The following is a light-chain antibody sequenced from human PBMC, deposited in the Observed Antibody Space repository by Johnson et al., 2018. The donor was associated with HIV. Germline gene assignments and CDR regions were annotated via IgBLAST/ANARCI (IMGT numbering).Light chain of an antibody. Sequence: QSVLTQPPSVSAAPGQKVTISCSGSSSNIGNNYVSWYQQLPRTAPKLLIYENDKRPSGIPDRFPASKSGTSATLGITGLHTGDEANYYCVTWDNSLSIGGVFGSATKVTVL. CDR1: SSNIGNNY. CDR2: END. V-gene: IGLV1-51*02. J-gene: IGLJ1*01. CDR3: VTWDNSLSIGGV.